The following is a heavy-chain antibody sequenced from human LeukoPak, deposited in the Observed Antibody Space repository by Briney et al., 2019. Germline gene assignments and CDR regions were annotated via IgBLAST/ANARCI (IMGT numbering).Heavy chain of an antibody. V-gene: IGHV4-61*08. Sequence: SETLSLICSVSGGSVGDGGYYWSWIRQPPGKGLEWIGHVYSSGSTMYNPSLKSRLTISLDKSKNQFSLILNSVIAADTAVYYCVRDNGFCDLWGQGTLVTVSS. CDR2: VYSSGST. J-gene: IGHJ4*02. CDR3: VRDNGFCDL. CDR1: GGSVGDGGYY.